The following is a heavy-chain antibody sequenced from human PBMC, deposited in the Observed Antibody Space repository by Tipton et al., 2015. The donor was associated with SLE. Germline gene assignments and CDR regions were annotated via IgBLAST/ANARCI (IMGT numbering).Heavy chain of an antibody. CDR3: AKRVEYSNSAAYFDF. Sequence: SLRLSCTASGFTFRTYGMTWVRQTPGKGLEWVSSISDSGDGTYHAHSVKGRFTISRDNSRTSLYLQMNNLRADDTAVYYCAKRVEYSNSAAYFDFWGQGSVVTVSS. J-gene: IGHJ4*02. CDR1: GFTFRTYG. CDR2: ISDSGDGT. D-gene: IGHD6-6*01. V-gene: IGHV3-23*01.